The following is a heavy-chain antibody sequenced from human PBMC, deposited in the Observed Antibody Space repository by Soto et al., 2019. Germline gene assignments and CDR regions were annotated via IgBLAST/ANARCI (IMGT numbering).Heavy chain of an antibody. V-gene: IGHV3-23*01. CDR2: ISGSGGST. D-gene: IGHD2-2*01. J-gene: IGHJ4*02. Sequence: GGSLRLSCAASGFTFSSYAMSWVRQAPGKGLEWVSAISGSGGSTYYADSVKGRFTISRDNSKNTLYLQMNSLRAEDTAVYYCAKDLEYQLLSSVFDYWGQGTLVTVSS. CDR3: AKDLEYQLLSSVFDY. CDR1: GFTFSSYA.